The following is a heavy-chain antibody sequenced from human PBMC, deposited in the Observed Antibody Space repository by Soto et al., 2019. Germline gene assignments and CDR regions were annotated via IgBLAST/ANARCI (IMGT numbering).Heavy chain of an antibody. Sequence: PSETLSLTCTVSGGSISSSSYYWGWIRQPPGKGLEWIGSIYYSGSTYYNPSLKSRVTISVDTSKNQFSLKLSSVTAADTAVYYCARWPGQLADPWGQGTLVTVS. J-gene: IGHJ5*02. CDR2: IYYSGST. CDR3: ARWPGQLADP. CDR1: GGSISSSSYY. D-gene: IGHD6-13*01. V-gene: IGHV4-39*01.